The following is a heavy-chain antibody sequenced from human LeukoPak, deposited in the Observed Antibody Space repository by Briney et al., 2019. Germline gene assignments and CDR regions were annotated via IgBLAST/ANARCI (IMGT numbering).Heavy chain of an antibody. CDR3: ARSIVVVVAAADAFDI. D-gene: IGHD2-15*01. J-gene: IGHJ3*02. V-gene: IGHV4-39*01. CDR1: GGSISSSSVY. Sequence: SETLSLTCTVSGGSISSSSVYWGWIRQPPGKGLEWIGSIYYSGSTYYNPSLKSRVTISVDTSKNQFSLKLSSVTAADTAVYYCARSIVVVVAAADAFDIWGQGTMVTVSS. CDR2: IYYSGST.